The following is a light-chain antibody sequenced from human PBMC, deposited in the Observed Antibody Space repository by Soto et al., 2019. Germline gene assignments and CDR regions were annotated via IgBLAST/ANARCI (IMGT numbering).Light chain of an antibody. CDR3: QQYNNWPLT. Sequence: IVLTQSPATLSVSGGERATLSWRASQSVSSNLAWYQQKPGQAPRLLISGASTRATGVPARFSGGGSGTEFTLTIPSLQSEDFAVYCCQQYNNWPLTFGPGTRLEIK. CDR2: GAS. J-gene: IGKJ5*01. V-gene: IGKV3D-15*01. CDR1: QSVSSN.